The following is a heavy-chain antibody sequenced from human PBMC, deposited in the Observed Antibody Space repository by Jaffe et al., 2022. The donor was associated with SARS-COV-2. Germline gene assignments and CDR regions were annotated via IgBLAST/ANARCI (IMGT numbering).Heavy chain of an antibody. Sequence: EVQLVESGGGLIQPGRSLRLSCAASGFTFDGYAMHWVRQAPGKGLEWVSGISWNSGSLGYADSVKGRFTISRDNAKNSVFLEMNSLTVDDTASYYCVKGLGPPPKYYYYMDVWGKGTTVIVSS. J-gene: IGHJ6*03. CDR1: GFTFDGYA. CDR3: VKGLGPPPKYYYYMDV. V-gene: IGHV3-9*01. D-gene: IGHD4-17*01. CDR2: ISWNSGSL.